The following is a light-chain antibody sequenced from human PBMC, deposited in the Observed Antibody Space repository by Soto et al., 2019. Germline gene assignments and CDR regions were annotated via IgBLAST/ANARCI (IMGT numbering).Light chain of an antibody. Sequence: DIQMTQSPSTLSASVGDRVTITCRASQSISNWLAWYQQKPGKAPKFLIHKVSTLVSGVPSRFSGSGSGTEFTLTISSLQPDDFATYFCQEYYTYPWTFGQGTKVDIK. J-gene: IGKJ1*01. CDR2: KVS. CDR3: QEYYTYPWT. CDR1: QSISNW. V-gene: IGKV1-5*03.